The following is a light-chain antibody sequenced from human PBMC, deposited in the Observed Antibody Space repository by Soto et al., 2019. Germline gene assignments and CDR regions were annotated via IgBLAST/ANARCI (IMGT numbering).Light chain of an antibody. Sequence: DIQMSQSPCSLWPSXGDGVTISCRASQSISRWLAWYQQKPGKAPKLLIYRASSFESGVPSRFSGSGSGTEFTLTISSLQPDDSATYYCQQYNRYSTFGQGTKVDIK. V-gene: IGKV1-5*03. CDR2: RAS. CDR1: QSISRW. CDR3: QQYNRYST. J-gene: IGKJ1*01.